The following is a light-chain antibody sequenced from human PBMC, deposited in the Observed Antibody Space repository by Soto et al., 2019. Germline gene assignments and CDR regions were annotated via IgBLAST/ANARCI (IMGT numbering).Light chain of an antibody. CDR2: RDN. V-gene: IGLV1-44*01. CDR1: SSNIGSNT. CDR3: SAWDDSVKGIV. Sequence: QSVLTQSPSASGTPGQRVTISCSGGSSNIGSNTVNWYQQVPGTAPKFLIYRDNQRPSGVPDRFSGSKSGTSASLDISGLHSEDEADYYCSAWDDSVKGIVFGGGTKLTV. J-gene: IGLJ2*01.